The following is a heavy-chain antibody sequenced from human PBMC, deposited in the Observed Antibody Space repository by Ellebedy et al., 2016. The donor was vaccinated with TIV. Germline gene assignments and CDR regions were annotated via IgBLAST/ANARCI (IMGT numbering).Heavy chain of an antibody. D-gene: IGHD3-22*01. J-gene: IGHJ3*02. CDR1: GYTSTSYY. CDR3: ARHDSSGYDAFDI. Sequence: ASVKVSCKASGYTSTSYYMHWVRQAPGQGLEWMGIINPSGGSTSYAQKFQGRVTMTRDTSTGTVYMELSSLRSEDTAVYYCARHDSSGYDAFDIWGQGTMVTVSS. V-gene: IGHV1-46*03. CDR2: INPSGGST.